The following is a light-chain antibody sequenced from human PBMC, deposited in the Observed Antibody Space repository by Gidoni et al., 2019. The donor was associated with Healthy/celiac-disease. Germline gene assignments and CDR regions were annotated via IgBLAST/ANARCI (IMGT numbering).Light chain of an antibody. V-gene: IGLV2-14*01. CDR1: SSDVGGSNY. CDR2: EVS. CDR3: SSYTSSNTLA. Sequence: QSALTQPTSVSASPGQSITISCTGTSSDVGGSNYFSWYQQHPGTSPKLIIYEVSTRPSGVSKRFSGSKSGNTASLTISGLQAEDEADYYFSSYTSSNTLALGGGTKVTVL. J-gene: IGLJ2*01.